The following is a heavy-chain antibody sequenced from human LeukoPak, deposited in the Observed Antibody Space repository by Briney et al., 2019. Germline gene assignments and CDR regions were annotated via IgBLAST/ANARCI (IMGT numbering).Heavy chain of an antibody. V-gene: IGHV3-23*01. CDR3: AKSTDDILTGGDDY. Sequence: GGSLRLSCAASGFTFSSYAMSWVRQAPGKGLEWVSAISGSGGSTYYADSVKGRFTISRDNSKNTLYLQMNSLRAEDTAVYYCAKSTDDILTGGDDYWGQGTLVTVSS. CDR1: GFTFSSYA. J-gene: IGHJ4*02. D-gene: IGHD3-9*01. CDR2: ISGSGGST.